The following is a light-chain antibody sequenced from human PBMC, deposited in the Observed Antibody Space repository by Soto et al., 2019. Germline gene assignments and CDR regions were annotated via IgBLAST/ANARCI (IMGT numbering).Light chain of an antibody. J-gene: IGLJ1*01. CDR1: SSDVGDYDF. Sequence: QSALTQPASVSGSPGQSITISCTGTSSDVGDYDFVSWYQQHPGKAPKLVIYDVSNRPSGGSNRFSASKSGNTASLTISGLQAEDEADYYCSSYTGGSTYVFGSGTKLTVL. CDR2: DVS. V-gene: IGLV2-14*03. CDR3: SSYTGGSTYV.